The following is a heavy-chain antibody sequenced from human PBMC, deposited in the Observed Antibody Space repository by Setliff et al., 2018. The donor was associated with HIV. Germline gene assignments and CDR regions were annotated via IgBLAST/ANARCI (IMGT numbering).Heavy chain of an antibody. CDR2: ISPYNGDT. CDR3: ARGPLLAGLGPYYFDY. V-gene: IGHV1-18*01. D-gene: IGHD2-21*01. Sequence: GASVKVSCKASGYTFKTYGISWVRQAPGQGLEWMGWISPYNGDTRYAQRLPGRVTATADESTTTAYLELRSLISEDTAVYYCARGPLLAGLGPYYFDYWGQGTVVTVSS. CDR1: GYTFKTYG. J-gene: IGHJ4*02.